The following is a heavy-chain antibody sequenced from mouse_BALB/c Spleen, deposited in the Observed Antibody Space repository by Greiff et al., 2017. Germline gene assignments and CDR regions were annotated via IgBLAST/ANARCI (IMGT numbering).Heavy chain of an antibody. J-gene: IGHJ4*01. D-gene: IGHD1-1*01. CDR2: IDPANGNT. CDR1: GFNIKDTY. Sequence: VQLQQSGAELVKPGASVKLSCTASGFNIKDTYMHWVKQRPEQGLEWIGRIDPANGNTKYDPKFQGKATITADTSSITAYLQLSSLTSEDTAVYYCARSITTVVAPYAMDYWGQGTSVTVSS. V-gene: IGHV14-3*02. CDR3: ARSITTVVAPYAMDY.